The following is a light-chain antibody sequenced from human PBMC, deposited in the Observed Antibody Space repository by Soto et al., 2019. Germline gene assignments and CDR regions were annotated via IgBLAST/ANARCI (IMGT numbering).Light chain of an antibody. CDR2: GAS. J-gene: IGKJ1*01. CDR1: QSISSSY. V-gene: IGKV3-20*01. CDR3: QQYDSSPRT. Sequence: EIVLTQSPGTLSWSPGERATLSGRARQSISSSYLAWYQQKPGQAPRLLIYGASSRATGIPDRFSGSGSGTDFTLTISRLEPEDFAVYYCQQYDSSPRTFGQGTKVEI.